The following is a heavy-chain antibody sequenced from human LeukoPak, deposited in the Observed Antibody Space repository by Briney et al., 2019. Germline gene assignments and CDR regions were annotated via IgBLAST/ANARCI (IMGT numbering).Heavy chain of an antibody. V-gene: IGHV3-23*01. J-gene: IGHJ3*02. CDR3: ARVVDDFWSGYYPQDAFDI. D-gene: IGHD3-3*01. Sequence: GGSLRLSCAASGFTFSSYAMSWVRQAPGKGLEWVSAISGSGGSTYYADSVKGRFTISRDNSKNTLYLQMNSLRAEDTAVYYCARVVDDFWSGYYPQDAFDIWGQGTLVTVSS. CDR2: ISGSGGST. CDR1: GFTFSSYA.